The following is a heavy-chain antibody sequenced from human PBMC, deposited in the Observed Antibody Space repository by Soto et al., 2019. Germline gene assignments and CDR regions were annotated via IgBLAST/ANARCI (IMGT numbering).Heavy chain of an antibody. J-gene: IGHJ4*02. Sequence: QLQLQESGSGLVKPSQTLSLTCAVSGGAISSGGYSWSWIRQPPGKGLEWLGYIYHSGSTYYNPSLKSRVPIAVDRSKNQYSLKQSSVTVADTAVYYCARADEYSTSSLDYWGQGTLVTVSS. CDR3: ARADEYSTSSLDY. CDR1: GGAISSGGYS. CDR2: IYHSGST. V-gene: IGHV4-30-2*01. D-gene: IGHD6-6*01.